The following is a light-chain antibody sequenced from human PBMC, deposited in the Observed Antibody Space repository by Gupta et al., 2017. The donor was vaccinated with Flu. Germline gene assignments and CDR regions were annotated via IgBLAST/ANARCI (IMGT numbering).Light chain of an antibody. V-gene: IGKV3-15*01. CDR1: RNIRNN. J-gene: IGKJ2*01. CDR3: QQYSHWPTYT. CDR2: GAS. Sequence: TLSCRANRNIRNNLSWYQQKPGQATRLLIYGASTRATGIPPRFCGSGSGTEFTLTISILQSEDVSVYYCQQYSHWPTYTFGQGTKLEI.